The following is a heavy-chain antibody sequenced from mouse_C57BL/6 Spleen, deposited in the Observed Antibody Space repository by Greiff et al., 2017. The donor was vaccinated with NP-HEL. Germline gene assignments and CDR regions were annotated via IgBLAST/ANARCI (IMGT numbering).Heavy chain of an antibody. J-gene: IGHJ1*03. CDR3: ARNYGSSRWYFDV. CDR1: GYTFTSYW. V-gene: IGHV1-69*01. Sequence: QVQLQQPGAELVMPVASVKLSCKASGYTFTSYWMHWVKQRPGQGLEWIGEIDPSDSYTNYNQKFKGKSTLTVDKSSSTAYMQLSSLTSEDSAVYYCARNYGSSRWYFDVWGTGTTVTVSS. D-gene: IGHD1-1*01. CDR2: IDPSDSYT.